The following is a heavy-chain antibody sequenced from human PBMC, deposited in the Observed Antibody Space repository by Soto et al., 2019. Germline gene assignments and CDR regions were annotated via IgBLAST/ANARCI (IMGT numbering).Heavy chain of an antibody. Sequence: QVQLVQSGAEVKKPGASVKVSCKASGYTFISYDINWVRQATGQGLEWMGWMNPNSGNTGYAQKFPGRVTMTRNTSITPAYMELSSLRSEETAIYYCAGEQQVRGFDPWGQGTLVTVSS. D-gene: IGHD6-13*01. J-gene: IGHJ5*02. CDR3: AGEQQVRGFDP. CDR2: MNPNSGNT. CDR1: GYTFISYD. V-gene: IGHV1-8*01.